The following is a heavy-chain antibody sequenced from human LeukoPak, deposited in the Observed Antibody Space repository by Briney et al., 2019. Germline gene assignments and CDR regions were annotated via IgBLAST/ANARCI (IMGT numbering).Heavy chain of an antibody. Sequence: PGGSLTLSCAASGFTFSGYGMNWVRQAPGKGLEWVSYISSSSSTIYYADSVKGRFTISRDNAKNSLYLQMNSLRAEDTAVYYCARVGSNPNPDIWGQGTRDTVSS. V-gene: IGHV3-48*01. CDR2: ISSSSSTI. CDR3: ARVGSNPNPDI. CDR1: GFTFSGYG. J-gene: IGHJ3*02.